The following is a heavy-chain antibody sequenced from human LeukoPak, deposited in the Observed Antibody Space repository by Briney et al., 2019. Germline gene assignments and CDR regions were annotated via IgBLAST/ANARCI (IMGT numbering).Heavy chain of an antibody. CDR1: GYTFTGYY. V-gene: IGHV1-2*06. D-gene: IGHD3-22*01. CDR3: ARLSTIVVVINEWDAFDI. J-gene: IGHJ3*02. CDR2: INPNSGGT. Sequence: ASVKVSCKASGYTFTGYYMHWVRQAPGQGLEWMGRINPNSGGTNYAQKFQGRVTMTRDTSTSTAYMELSRLRSDDTAVYYCARLSTIVVVINEWDAFDIWGQGTMVTASS.